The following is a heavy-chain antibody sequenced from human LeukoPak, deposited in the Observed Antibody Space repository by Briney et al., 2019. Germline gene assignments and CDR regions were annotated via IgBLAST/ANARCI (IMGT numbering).Heavy chain of an antibody. CDR2: ISAYNGNT. CDR1: GYTFTSYG. V-gene: IGHV1-18*01. D-gene: IGHD3-22*01. Sequence: ASVKVSCKASGYTFTSYGISWVRQAPGQGLEWMGWISAYNGNTNYAQKFQGRVTITTGESTSTAYMELSSLRSEDTAVYYCARRGDSSGYYYIGSAFDICGQGTMVTVSS. CDR3: ARRGDSSGYYYIGSAFDI. J-gene: IGHJ3*02.